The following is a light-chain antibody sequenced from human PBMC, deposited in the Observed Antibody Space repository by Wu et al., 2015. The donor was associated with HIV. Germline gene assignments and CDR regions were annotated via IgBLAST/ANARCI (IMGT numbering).Light chain of an antibody. V-gene: IGKV3-15*01. Sequence: VVTQSPATLSVSLGERATLSCKTSQRVSTNLAWYQQKPGQAPRLLIYGASTRATGIPARFSGSVSGTGTEFTLTISSLQSDDFAVYYCQQYNDWPARYSFGQGTKLDIK. J-gene: IGKJ2*03. CDR2: GAS. CDR3: QQYNDWPARYS. CDR1: QRVSTN.